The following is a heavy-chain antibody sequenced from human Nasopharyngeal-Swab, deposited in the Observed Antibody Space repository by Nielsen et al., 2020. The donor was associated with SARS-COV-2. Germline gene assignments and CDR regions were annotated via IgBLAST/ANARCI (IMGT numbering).Heavy chain of an antibody. CDR1: GGSISSSSYY. D-gene: IGHD5-24*01. V-gene: IGHV4-39*07. CDR3: ASRGTEMQYAFDI. CDR2: INHSGST. Sequence: SETLSLTCTVSGGSISSSSYYWGWIRQPPGKGLEWIGEINHSGSTNYNPSLKSRVTISVDTSKNQFSLKLSSVTAADTAVYYCASRGTEMQYAFDIWGQGTMVTVSS. J-gene: IGHJ3*02.